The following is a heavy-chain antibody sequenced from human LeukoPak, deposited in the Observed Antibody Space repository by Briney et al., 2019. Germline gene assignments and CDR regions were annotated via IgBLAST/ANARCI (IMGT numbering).Heavy chain of an antibody. CDR1: GFTFRSYE. J-gene: IGHJ4*02. CDR3: ATESPGTTVFDY. V-gene: IGHV3-48*03. CDR2: LSSSGSAF. Sequence: PGGSLTLSCEDSGFTFRSYEMNWVRQAPGKGLEWIAYLSSSGSAFSYADSVKGRFTIARDNAKNSVYLQMNSLRAEDTAVYYCATESPGTTVFDYWGQGTLVTVSS. D-gene: IGHD1-1*01.